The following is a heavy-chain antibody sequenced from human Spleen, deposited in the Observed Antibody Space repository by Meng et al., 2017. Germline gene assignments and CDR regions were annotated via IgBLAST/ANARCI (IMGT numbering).Heavy chain of an antibody. D-gene: IGHD4-11*01. J-gene: IGHJ4*02. CDR3: ARGPTTMAHDFDY. CDR2: TYYGGST. CDR1: VYSISSGYY. Sequence: SQTHSLTCAVSVYSISSGYYWGWNRQSPEKGLEWIGSTYYGGSTHYNPSLKSRVTKSVDTPQNNLPLTLSSVTAADSAVYYCARGPTTMAHDFDYWGQGTLVTVSS. V-gene: IGHV4-38-2*01.